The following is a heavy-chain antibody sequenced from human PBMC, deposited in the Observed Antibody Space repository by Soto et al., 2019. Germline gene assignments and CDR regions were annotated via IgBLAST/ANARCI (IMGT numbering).Heavy chain of an antibody. V-gene: IGHV3-13*01. J-gene: IGHJ3*02. CDR2: IGIAGDT. Sequence: GGSLRLSCAASGFMFSSYDMHWVRQGRGKGLEWVAAIGIAGDTYYLGSVKCRFTISRENDKKSLNLQISDIRVEDTAFYYGVCGGPESRGISADDAFDIWGQGTVVTVSS. CDR3: VCGGPESRGISADDAFDI. D-gene: IGHD1-20*01. CDR1: GFMFSSYD.